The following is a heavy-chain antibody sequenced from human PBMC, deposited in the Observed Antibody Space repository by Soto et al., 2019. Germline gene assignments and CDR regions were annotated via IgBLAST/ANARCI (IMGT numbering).Heavy chain of an antibody. CDR3: SGEGVIATGFSY. D-gene: IGHD3-16*02. V-gene: IGHV4-34*01. CDR2: INHSGST. J-gene: IGHJ1*01. Sequence: RQPPEKGLEWIGEINHSGSTNYNPSLKSRVTISVDTSKNQFSLKLSSVTAADTAGYYCSGEGVIATGFSYCGQGTLVRGSS.